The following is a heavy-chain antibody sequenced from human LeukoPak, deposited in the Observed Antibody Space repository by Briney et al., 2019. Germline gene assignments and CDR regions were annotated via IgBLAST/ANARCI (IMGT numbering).Heavy chain of an antibody. Sequence: PGRSLRLSCAASGFTFSSYGVHWVRQAPGKGLEWVAVISYDGSNKYYADSVKGRFTISGDNSKNTLYLQMNSLRAEDTAVYYCAKGAAADFYYYYYGMDVWGKGTTVTVSS. CDR1: GFTFSSYG. CDR3: AKGAAADFYYYYYGMDV. CDR2: ISYDGSNK. D-gene: IGHD6-13*01. V-gene: IGHV3-30*18. J-gene: IGHJ6*04.